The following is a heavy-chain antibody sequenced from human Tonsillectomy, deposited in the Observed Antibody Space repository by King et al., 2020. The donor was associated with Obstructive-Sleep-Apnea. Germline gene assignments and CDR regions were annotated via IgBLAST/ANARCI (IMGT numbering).Heavy chain of an antibody. V-gene: IGHV4-59*08. J-gene: IGHJ4*02. CDR2: MYYSGNI. CDR1: GASIRSYY. Sequence: VQLQESGPGLVKPSETLSLTCTVSGASIRSYYWSWIRQPPGKGLEWIGYMYYSGNINYNPSLKSRVTISVDTSKNPFSLKLSSVTASDTAVYYCARQYYYDSSGTPYFDYWGQGTLVTVSS. CDR3: ARQYYYDSSGTPYFDY. D-gene: IGHD3-22*01.